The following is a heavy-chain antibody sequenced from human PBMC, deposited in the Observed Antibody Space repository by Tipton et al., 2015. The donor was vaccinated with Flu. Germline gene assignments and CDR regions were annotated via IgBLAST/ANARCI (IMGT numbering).Heavy chain of an antibody. CDR1: GFIVNKYY. CDR3: AKNRPEYWGVGGMDV. J-gene: IGHJ6*02. CDR2: IYTGTRT. V-gene: IGHV3-53*05. Sequence: SLRLSCAASGFIVNKYYMSWVRQAPGKGLEWVSVIYTGTRTHYADSVQGRFTISRDNSKNTLYLQMNSLRAEDTAVYYCAKNRPEYWGVGGMDVWGQGTTVTVSS. D-gene: IGHD2/OR15-2a*01.